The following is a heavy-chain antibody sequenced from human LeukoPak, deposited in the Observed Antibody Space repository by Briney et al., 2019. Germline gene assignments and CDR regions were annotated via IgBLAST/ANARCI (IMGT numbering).Heavy chain of an antibody. D-gene: IGHD3-9*01. CDR3: ARERGYYDILTGYYDGWFDP. V-gene: IGHV4-59*01. CDR2: IYYSGST. Sequence: SETLSLTCTVSGGSISSYYWSWIRQPPGKGLEWIGYIYYSGSTNYNPSLKSRVTISVDTSKNQFSLKLSSVTAADTAVYYCARERGYYDILTGYYDGWFDPWGQGTLVTVSS. J-gene: IGHJ5*02. CDR1: GGSISSYY.